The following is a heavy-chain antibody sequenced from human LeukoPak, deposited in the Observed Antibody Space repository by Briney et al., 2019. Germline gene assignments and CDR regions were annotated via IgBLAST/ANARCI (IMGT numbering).Heavy chain of an antibody. Sequence: ASVKVSCKASGYTFTGNYMHWVRQAPGQGLEWMGWINPNSGGTNYAQKFQGRVTMTRDTSISTAYMELSRLRSDDTAVYYCARAGIAAAGNRWFDPWGQGTLVTVSS. CDR2: INPNSGGT. D-gene: IGHD6-13*01. CDR3: ARAGIAAAGNRWFDP. J-gene: IGHJ5*02. CDR1: GYTFTGNY. V-gene: IGHV1-2*02.